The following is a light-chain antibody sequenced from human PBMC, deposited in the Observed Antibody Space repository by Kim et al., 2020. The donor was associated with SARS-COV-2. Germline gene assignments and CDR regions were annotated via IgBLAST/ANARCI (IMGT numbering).Light chain of an antibody. CDR3: QQRSNWPLT. J-gene: IGKJ4*01. CDR2: DAA. Sequence: LSPGERATLSCRASQSISDYLGWYQHEPGQTPRLLIYDAANRATGIPARFSGSGSGTEFTLTISSLEPEDFAVYYCQQRSNWPLTYGGGTEVDIK. CDR1: QSISDY. V-gene: IGKV3-11*01.